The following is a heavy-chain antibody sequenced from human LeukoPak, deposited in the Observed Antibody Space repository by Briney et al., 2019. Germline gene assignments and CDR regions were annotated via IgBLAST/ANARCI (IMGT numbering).Heavy chain of an antibody. D-gene: IGHD1-26*01. CDR2: IIPIFGTA. J-gene: IGHJ4*02. CDR1: GYTFTSYG. CDR3: AREARARWEPYYFDY. V-gene: IGHV1-69*05. Sequence: GASVKVSCKASGYTFTSYGISWVRQAPGQGLEWTGGIIPIFGTANYAQKFQGRVTITTDESTSTAYMELSSLRSEDTAVYYCAREARARWEPYYFDYWGQGTLVTVSS.